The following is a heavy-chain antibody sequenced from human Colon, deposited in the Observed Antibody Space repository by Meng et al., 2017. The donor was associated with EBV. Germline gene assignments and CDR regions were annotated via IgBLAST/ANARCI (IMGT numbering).Heavy chain of an antibody. CDR1: GGSINSGDYY. Sequence: QVWRQVAGPGLVKPSPTLSLTCPVSGGSINSGDYYWSWIRQPPGKGLEWIGYIYYTGSTYYNPSLKSRVTISMDTSKNQFSLRLSSVTAADTAVYYCARNYYFDYWGQGTLVTV. J-gene: IGHJ4*02. CDR2: IYYTGST. V-gene: IGHV4-30-4*01. CDR3: ARNYYFDY.